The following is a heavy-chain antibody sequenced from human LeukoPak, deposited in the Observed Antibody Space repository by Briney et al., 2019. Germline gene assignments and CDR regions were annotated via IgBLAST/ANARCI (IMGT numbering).Heavy chain of an antibody. J-gene: IGHJ5*02. D-gene: IGHD3-10*01. CDR3: ARGGYCYGSGSPLPPWFDP. CDR1: GYTFTSYY. CDR2: INPSGGST. V-gene: IGHV1-46*01. Sequence: ASVKVSCKASGYTFTSYYMHWVRQAPGQGLEWMGIINPSGGSTSYAQKFQGRVTMTRDTSTSAVYMELSSLRSEDTAVYYCARGGYCYGSGSPLPPWFDPWGQGTLVTVSS.